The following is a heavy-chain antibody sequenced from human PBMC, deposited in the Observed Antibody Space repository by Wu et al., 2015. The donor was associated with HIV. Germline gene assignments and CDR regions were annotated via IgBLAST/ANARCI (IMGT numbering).Heavy chain of an antibody. CDR2: LIPLFRTT. J-gene: IGHJ4*02. V-gene: IGHV1-69*05. CDR3: ARGHYYDSSSSPMY. D-gene: IGHD3-22*01. Sequence: QVQLVQSGAEVKKPGSSVKISCKASGDHFISYTISWVRQAPGQGLEWMGGLIPLFRTTNYAQKFQGRVTITTDESTITSYMELTSLRSEDTAVYFCARGHYYDSSSSPMYWGPGTRVTVSS. CDR1: GDHFISYT.